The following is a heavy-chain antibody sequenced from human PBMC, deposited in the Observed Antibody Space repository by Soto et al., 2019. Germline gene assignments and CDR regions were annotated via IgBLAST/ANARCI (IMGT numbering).Heavy chain of an antibody. CDR3: ARVAYYGSGDDRNV. CDR1: GGSISSGGYY. J-gene: IGHJ6*02. D-gene: IGHD3-10*01. CDR2: IYYSGST. V-gene: IGHV4-31*03. Sequence: SETLSLTCTVSGGSISSGGYYWSWIRQHPGKGLEWIGYIYYSGSTYYNPSLKSRVTISVDTSKNQFSLKLSSVTAADTAVYYCARVAYYGSGDDRNVWAQGTTVTVSS.